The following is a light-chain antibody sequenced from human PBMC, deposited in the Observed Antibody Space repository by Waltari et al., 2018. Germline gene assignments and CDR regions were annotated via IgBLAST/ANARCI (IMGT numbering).Light chain of an antibody. CDR2: DAS. CDR3: QQRSNWPPPFT. Sequence: EIVLTQSPATLSLSPGERATLSCRASPSVSSYLAWYQQKPGQAPRLLIYDASNRATGIPARFRGSGSGTDFTLTISSLEPEDFAVYYCQQRSNWPPPFTFGPGTKVDIK. J-gene: IGKJ3*01. V-gene: IGKV3-11*01. CDR1: PSVSSY.